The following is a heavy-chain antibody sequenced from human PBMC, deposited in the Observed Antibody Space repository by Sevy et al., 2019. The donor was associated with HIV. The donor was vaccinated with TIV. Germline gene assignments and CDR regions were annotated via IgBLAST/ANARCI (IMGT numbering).Heavy chain of an antibody. CDR3: AREQVLRCVDWGVDH. Sequence: GGCLRLSCAAAGFTFSSYWMSCVRQAPGKGLEWVANIKQEGSEKYYMDSVKGRFTFSRDNAKNALYMEMNSLRAEDPAVYYCAREQVLRCVDWGVDHWGQGTLVTVSS. V-gene: IGHV3-7*01. D-gene: IGHD3-9*01. J-gene: IGHJ5*02. CDR2: IKQEGSEK. CDR1: GFTFSSYW.